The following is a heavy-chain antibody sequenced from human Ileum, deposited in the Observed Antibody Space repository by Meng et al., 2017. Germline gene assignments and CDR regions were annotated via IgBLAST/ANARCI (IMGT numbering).Heavy chain of an antibody. CDR2: IQSKADGGTT. Sequence: VQLVESGGGFVKPGGSLRRSCAASGFTFSDRWMTWVRQAPGKGLEWVGHIQSKADGGTTDYAAPVKGRFTISRDDSKSTLYLQMNSLKTEDTAVYYCTTFYAGYWGQGTLVTVSS. D-gene: IGHD3-16*01. V-gene: IGHV3-15*01. J-gene: IGHJ4*02. CDR3: TTFYAGY. CDR1: GFTFSDRW.